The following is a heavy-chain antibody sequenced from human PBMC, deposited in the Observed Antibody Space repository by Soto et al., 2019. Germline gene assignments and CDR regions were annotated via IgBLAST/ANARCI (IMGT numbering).Heavy chain of an antibody. CDR2: IIPIFGTA. J-gene: IGHJ6*02. V-gene: IGHV1-69*13. CDR3: ASGGSGPTRSKYYYYGMDV. D-gene: IGHD6-19*01. Sequence: SVKVSCKASGGTFSSYAISWVRQAPGQGLEWMGGIIPIFGTANYAQKFQGRVTITADGSTSTAYMELSSLRSEDTAVYYCASGGSGPTRSKYYYYGMDVWGQVTTFTVS. CDR1: GGTFSSYA.